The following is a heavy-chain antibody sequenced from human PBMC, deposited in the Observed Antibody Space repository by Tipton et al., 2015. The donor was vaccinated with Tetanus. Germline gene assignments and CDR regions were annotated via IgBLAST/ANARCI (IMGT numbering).Heavy chain of an antibody. Sequence: SGFKFDDYGMHWVRQAPGKGLEWVSGITWNSGNFAYADSVKGRLTISRDNAKSSLYLQMNSLRAEDTAVYYCAKDVNWNLRYFQHWGQGTVVTVSS. CDR3: AKDVNWNLRYFQH. J-gene: IGHJ1*01. V-gene: IGHV3-9*01. CDR2: ITWNSGNF. D-gene: IGHD1-1*01. CDR1: GFKFDDYG.